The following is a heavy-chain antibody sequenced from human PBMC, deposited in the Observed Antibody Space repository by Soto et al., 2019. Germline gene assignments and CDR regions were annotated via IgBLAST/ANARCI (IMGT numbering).Heavy chain of an antibody. Sequence: PSQTLSLTCAISGDSVSSNSAAWNWIRQSPSRGLEWLGRTYYRSKWYNDYAVSVKSRITINPDTSKNQFSLQLNSVTPEDTAVYYCARSPVSQVDYYYYYMDVWGKGTTVTVSS. J-gene: IGHJ6*03. V-gene: IGHV6-1*01. D-gene: IGHD2-15*01. CDR2: TYYRSKWYN. CDR3: ARSPVSQVDYYYYYMDV. CDR1: GDSVSSNSAA.